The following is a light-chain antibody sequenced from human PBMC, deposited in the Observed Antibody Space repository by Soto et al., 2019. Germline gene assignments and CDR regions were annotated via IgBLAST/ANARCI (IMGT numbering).Light chain of an antibody. J-gene: IGLJ3*02. CDR2: AVS. CDR1: SSDVGTYNY. V-gene: IGLV2-14*03. CDR3: SSYTGSSSLVV. Sequence: QSVLTQPASVSGSPGQSITISCTGTSSDVGTYNYVSWYQQHPGKAPKLMIYAVSYRPSGVSHRFSGSKSGSTASLTISGLQAEDEADYYCSSYTGSSSLVVFGGGTKLTVL.